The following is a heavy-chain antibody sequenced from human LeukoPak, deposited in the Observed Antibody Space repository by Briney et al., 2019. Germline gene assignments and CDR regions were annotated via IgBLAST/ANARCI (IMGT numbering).Heavy chain of an antibody. D-gene: IGHD4/OR15-4a*01. J-gene: IGHJ4*02. CDR3: ARDPGAFPYFFDC. Sequence: GRSLILSCAASGFPFNNYALTWVRQTPGKGLECVSAISGDGVSPYYADSVRGRFTISRDNSKNTLYLQMNSLRVEDTAVYFCARDPGAFPYFFDCWGQGTLVTVSS. CDR1: GFPFNNYA. V-gene: IGHV3-23*01. CDR2: ISGDGVSP.